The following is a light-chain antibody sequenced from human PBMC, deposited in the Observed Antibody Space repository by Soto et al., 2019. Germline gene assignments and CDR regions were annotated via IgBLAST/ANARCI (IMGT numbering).Light chain of an antibody. CDR1: SSDVGGYNR. J-gene: IGLJ3*02. Sequence: QSVLTQPASVSGSPGQSITISCTGTSSDVGGYNRVSWYQQYPGTAPKLLIYEVGNRPSGVSDRFSGSKSVSTASLTISGLQPEDEADYYCSSHTGRNTWVFGGGTKLTVL. CDR3: SSHTGRNTWV. V-gene: IGLV2-14*01. CDR2: EVG.